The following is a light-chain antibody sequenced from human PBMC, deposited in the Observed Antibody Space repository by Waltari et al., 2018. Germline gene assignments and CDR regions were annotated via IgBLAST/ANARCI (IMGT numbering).Light chain of an antibody. CDR3: KSRDTSGKQFV. Sequence: SSELTQDPAVSVAFGQTVRITCQGDRLRSYFATWYQQTPGQAPVVVIYVKNNRPSEIPARFSGSTSGNTASLTITGAQAEDEADYDCKSRDTSGKQFVFGGGTKVTVL. CDR1: RLRSYF. V-gene: IGLV3-19*01. CDR2: VKN. J-gene: IGLJ1*01.